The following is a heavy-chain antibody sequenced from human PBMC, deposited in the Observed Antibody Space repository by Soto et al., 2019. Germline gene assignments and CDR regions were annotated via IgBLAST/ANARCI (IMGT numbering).Heavy chain of an antibody. CDR2: VYYSGST. D-gene: IGHD6-19*01. CDR3: ARQRLGWYNFDY. Sequence: PSETLSLTCTVSGGSISSYYWSWIRQPPGKGLEWIGYVYYSGSTNYNPSLKSRVTISVDTSKNQFSLKLSSVTAADTAVYYCARQRLGWYNFDYWGQGTLVTVSS. CDR1: GGSISSYY. J-gene: IGHJ4*02. V-gene: IGHV4-59*08.